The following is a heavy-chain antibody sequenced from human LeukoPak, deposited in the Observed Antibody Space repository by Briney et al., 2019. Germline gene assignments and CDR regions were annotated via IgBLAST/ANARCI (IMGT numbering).Heavy chain of an antibody. CDR3: AGDSSTSCCSFDY. CDR1: GDTFSNYA. V-gene: IGHV1-69*13. J-gene: IGHJ4*02. Sequence: AVKVSCKASGDTFSNYAISWVRQAPGQGLEWMGGIIPIFGTANYAQKFQGRVTITADESTSTAYMELSSLRSEDTAVYYCAGDSSTSCCSFDYWGQGTLVTVSS. CDR2: IIPIFGTA. D-gene: IGHD2-2*01.